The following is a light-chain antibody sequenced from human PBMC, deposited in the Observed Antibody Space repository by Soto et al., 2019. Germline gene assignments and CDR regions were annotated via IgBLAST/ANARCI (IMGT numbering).Light chain of an antibody. CDR1: QSISSY. CDR3: QQSYSTPGALT. Sequence: DIQMTHSPSSLSASVGDRVTITCRASQSISSYLNWYQQKPGKAPKLLIYAASSLQSGVPSRFSGSGSGTEFTLTISSLQPEDFATYDCQQSYSTPGALTFGGGTKVEIK. CDR2: AAS. J-gene: IGKJ4*01. V-gene: IGKV1-39*01.